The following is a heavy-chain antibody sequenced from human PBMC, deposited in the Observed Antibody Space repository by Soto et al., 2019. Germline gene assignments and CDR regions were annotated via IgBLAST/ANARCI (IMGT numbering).Heavy chain of an antibody. CDR2: ISSSSSYI. D-gene: IGHD2-15*01. V-gene: IGHV3-21*01. CDR1: GFTFSSYS. J-gene: IGHJ4*02. Sequence: GGSLRLSCAASGFTFSSYSMNWVRQAPGKGLEWVSSISSSSSYIYYADSVKGRFPISRDNAKNSLYLQMNSLRAEDMAVYYYAGLLDIGFKRVAAPGTWGQGTLVTVSS. CDR3: AGLLDIGFKRVAAPGT.